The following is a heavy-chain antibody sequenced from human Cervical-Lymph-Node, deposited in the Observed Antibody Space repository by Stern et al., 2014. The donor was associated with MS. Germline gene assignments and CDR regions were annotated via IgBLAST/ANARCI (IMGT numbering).Heavy chain of an antibody. Sequence: EVQLAESGGSLVNPGESLRLSCGASVFTFKDAWMSVVRQAPGQGLEWVGLIKRKRDGGTTEYAEAVKGRFTISRDDSKDTLYLQMNSLKTEDTGVYYCTTGPVMITFGGEIMTVDYWGQGTLVTVSS. CDR3: TTGPVMITFGGEIMTVDY. CDR2: IKRKRDGGTT. J-gene: IGHJ4*02. CDR1: VFTFKDAW. V-gene: IGHV3-15*01. D-gene: IGHD3-16*01.